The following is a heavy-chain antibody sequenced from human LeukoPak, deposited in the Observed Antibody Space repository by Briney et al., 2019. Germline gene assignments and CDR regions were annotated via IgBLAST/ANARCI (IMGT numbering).Heavy chain of an antibody. J-gene: IGHJ4*02. CDR2: IWHDGSNK. Sequence: GGSLRLSCAASGFIFSTYGMHWVRQAPGKGLEWVAVIWHDGSNKYYVDSVKGRFTISRDNSKNTVFLQMNSLRAEDTAVCYCARDLGAVAGNFDYWGQGTQVTVSS. CDR1: GFIFSTYG. V-gene: IGHV3-33*01. D-gene: IGHD6-19*01. CDR3: ARDLGAVAGNFDY.